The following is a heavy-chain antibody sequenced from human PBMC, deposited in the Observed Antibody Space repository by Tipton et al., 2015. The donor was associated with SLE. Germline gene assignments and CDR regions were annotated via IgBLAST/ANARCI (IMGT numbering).Heavy chain of an antibody. CDR1: GGSFSGYY. CDR3: ARSGSRSYFPFDY. Sequence: LRLSCTVYGGSFSGYYWSWIRQPPGKGLEWIGYIYTSGSTNYNPSLKSRVTISVDTSKNQFSLKLNSVIAADTAVYYCARSGSRSYFPFDYWGQGTLVTVSS. V-gene: IGHV4-4*09. CDR2: IYTSGST. J-gene: IGHJ4*02. D-gene: IGHD3-10*01.